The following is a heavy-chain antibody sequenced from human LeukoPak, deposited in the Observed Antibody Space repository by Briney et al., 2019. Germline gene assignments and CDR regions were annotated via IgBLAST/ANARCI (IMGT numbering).Heavy chain of an antibody. CDR2: ISASTSSI. V-gene: IGHV3-48*04. CDR3: AASSGSGNYAYYFDY. CDR1: GFTVSSNY. J-gene: IGHJ4*02. Sequence: GGSLRLSCAASGFTVSSNYMSWVRQAPGKGLEWVSYISASTSSIYYADSVKGRFTISRDIGKNSLYQQMNSLRAEDTAVYYCAASSGSGNYAYYFDYWGQGTLVTVSS. D-gene: IGHD3-22*01.